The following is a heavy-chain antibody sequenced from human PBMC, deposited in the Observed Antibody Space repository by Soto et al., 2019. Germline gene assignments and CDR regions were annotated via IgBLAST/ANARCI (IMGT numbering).Heavy chain of an antibody. CDR3: ARVDSSSGFDY. V-gene: IGHV4-38-2*01. D-gene: IGHD6-6*01. CDR1: GYSISSGYY. J-gene: IGHJ4*02. Sequence: SETLSLTCAVSGYSISSGYYWGWIRQPPGKGLEWIGSIYHSGSTYYNPSLKSRVTISVDTSKNKFSLRLTSVTAADTAVYYCARVDSSSGFDYWGQGTLVTVSS. CDR2: IYHSGST.